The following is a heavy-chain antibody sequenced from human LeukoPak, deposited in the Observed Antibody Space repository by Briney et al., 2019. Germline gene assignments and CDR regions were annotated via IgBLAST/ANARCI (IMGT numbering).Heavy chain of an antibody. CDR3: AREGPGSGNSYYYYMDV. D-gene: IGHD3-10*01. CDR1: GFTFSSYW. Sequence: GGSLRLSCAASGFTFSSYWMHWVRQAPGKGLVWVSRINSDGSSRSYADSVKGRFTISRDNAKNTLYLQMNSLRAEDTAVYYCAREGPGSGNSYYYYMDVWGKGTTVTISS. CDR2: INSDGSSR. V-gene: IGHV3-74*01. J-gene: IGHJ6*03.